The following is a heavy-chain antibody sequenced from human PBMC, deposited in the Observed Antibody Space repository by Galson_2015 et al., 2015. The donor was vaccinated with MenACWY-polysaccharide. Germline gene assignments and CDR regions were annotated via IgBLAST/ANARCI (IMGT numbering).Heavy chain of an antibody. CDR2: ISSSSSYI. D-gene: IGHD2-15*01. CDR1: GFTFRSYS. J-gene: IGHJ6*02. V-gene: IGHV3-21*01. Sequence: SLRLSCAASGFTFRSYSLNWVRQAPWKGLEWVSSISSSSSYIYYADSVKGRFTISRDNAKNSLYLQMNSLRAEDTAVYYCARDLCSGGSCYSGTDVWGQGTTVTVSS. CDR3: ARDLCSGGSCYSGTDV.